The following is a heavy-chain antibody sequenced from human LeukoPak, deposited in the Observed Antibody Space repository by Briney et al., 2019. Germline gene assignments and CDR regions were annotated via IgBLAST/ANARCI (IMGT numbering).Heavy chain of an antibody. CDR1: GFTFSNYA. V-gene: IGHV3-23*01. J-gene: IGHJ4*02. Sequence: GGSLRLSCAASGFTFSNYAMSWVRQAPGKGLEWVSGISGSGDTTCYADSVKGRFTISRDNSKNTLYLQMNSLRAEDTAVYYCAKLEVAVTLDYWGQGTLVTVSS. CDR2: ISGSGDTT. CDR3: AKLEVAVTLDY. D-gene: IGHD2-15*01.